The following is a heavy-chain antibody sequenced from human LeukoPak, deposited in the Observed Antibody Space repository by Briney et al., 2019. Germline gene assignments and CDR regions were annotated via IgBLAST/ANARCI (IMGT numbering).Heavy chain of an antibody. Sequence: SETLSLTCTVSGGSISISSYYWGWIRQPPRKGLEWIGTIYYSGNTYYNPSLKSRVTISVDTSKNQFSLKLGSVTAADTAVYYCARGLLYSGSFSRNWFDPWGQGTLVTVSS. CDR2: IYYSGNT. J-gene: IGHJ5*02. CDR1: GGSISISSYY. CDR3: ARGLLYSGSFSRNWFDP. V-gene: IGHV4-39*01. D-gene: IGHD1-26*01.